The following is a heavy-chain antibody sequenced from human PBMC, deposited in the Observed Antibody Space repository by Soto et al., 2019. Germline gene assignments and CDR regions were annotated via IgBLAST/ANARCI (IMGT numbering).Heavy chain of an antibody. D-gene: IGHD5-18*01. J-gene: IGHJ6*02. CDR2: IWYDGSNR. V-gene: IGHV3-33*01. Sequence: PGGSLRLSFAASGLTCSRNVMPWVRRSPGKGLEWVAVIWYDGSNRYYADSVKGRFTISRDNSKNTLYLQMNSLRAEDTAVYYCASVGGIGYSYGYRYYGMDVWGQGTTVTVSS. CDR3: ASVGGIGYSYGYRYYGMDV. CDR1: GLTCSRNV.